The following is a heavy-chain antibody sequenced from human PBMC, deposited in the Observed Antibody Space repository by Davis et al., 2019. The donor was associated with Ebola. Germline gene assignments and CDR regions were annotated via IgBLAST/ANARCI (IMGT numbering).Heavy chain of an antibody. D-gene: IGHD4-23*01. J-gene: IGHJ4*02. V-gene: IGHV3-11*01. CDR1: GFTFSDYY. CDR2: ISASGDTV. Sequence: SLKISCSASGFTFSDYYMNWIRQTPGKGLEWISYISASGDTVSYTDSVKGRFTISRDNTNNSLYLQLNSLRADDTAVYYCARGRDKWELQFYPFDYWGQGTLITVSS. CDR3: ARGRDKWELQFYPFDY.